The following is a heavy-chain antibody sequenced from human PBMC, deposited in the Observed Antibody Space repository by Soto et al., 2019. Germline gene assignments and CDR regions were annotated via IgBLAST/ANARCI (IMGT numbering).Heavy chain of an antibody. CDR1: GYTFSTYG. J-gene: IGHJ4*02. CDR3: ARDSAAHGPVFDY. V-gene: IGHV1-18*04. Sequence: ASVKVSCKASGYTFSTYGISWVRQAPGQGLEWMAWISTSNGDTHYAQKVQDRVSITTDRFTTTAYMELRSLRSDDTAIYYCARDSAAHGPVFDYWGQGTLVTVSS. CDR2: ISTSNGDT. D-gene: IGHD6-13*01.